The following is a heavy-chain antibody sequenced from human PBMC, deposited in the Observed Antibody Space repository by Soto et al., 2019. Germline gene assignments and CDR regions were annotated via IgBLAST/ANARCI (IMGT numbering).Heavy chain of an antibody. D-gene: IGHD2-15*01. J-gene: IGHJ3*02. CDR1: GGTFSSYT. CDR3: ARYCSGGSCYPWAFDI. CDR2: IIPILGIA. Sequence: QVQLVQSGAEVKKPGSSVKVSCKASGGTFSSYTISWVRQAPGQGLEWMGRIIPILGIANSAQKFQGRVTITADKSTSTAYMELSSLRSEDTAVYYCARYCSGGSCYPWAFDIWGQGTMVTVSS. V-gene: IGHV1-69*02.